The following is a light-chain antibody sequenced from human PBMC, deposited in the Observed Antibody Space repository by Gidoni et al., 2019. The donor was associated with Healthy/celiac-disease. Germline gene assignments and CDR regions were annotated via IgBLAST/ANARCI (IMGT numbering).Light chain of an antibody. J-gene: IGKJ5*01. CDR3: MQALQTPST. V-gene: IGKV2-28*01. CDR2: LGS. Sequence: DIVMTQSPLSLPVTPGEPASISCRSSQSLLHSNGYNYLDWYLQKPGQSPQLLIYLGSNRASGVPERCSGSGSGTDFTLKISRGEAEDVGVYYCMQALQTPSTFGQETRLEIK. CDR1: QSLLHSNGYNY.